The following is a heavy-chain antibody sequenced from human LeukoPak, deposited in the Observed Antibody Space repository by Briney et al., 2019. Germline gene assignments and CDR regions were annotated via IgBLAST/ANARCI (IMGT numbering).Heavy chain of an antibody. J-gene: IGHJ4*02. CDR1: GGSFSGYY. D-gene: IGHD4-17*01. CDR2: IYYSGST. Sequence: SETLSLTCAVYGGSFSGYYWGWIRQPPGKGVEWIGSIYYSGSTYYNPSLRSRVTISVDTSKNQFSLKLTSVTAADTAIYYCARNLDGDYVDYWGQGTLVTVSS. CDR3: ARNLDGDYVDY. V-gene: IGHV4-34*01.